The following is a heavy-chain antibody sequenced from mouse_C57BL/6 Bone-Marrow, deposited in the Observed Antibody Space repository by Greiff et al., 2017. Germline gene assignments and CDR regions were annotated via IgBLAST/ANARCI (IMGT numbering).Heavy chain of an antibody. Sequence: EVKLVESEGGLVQPGSSMKLSCTASGFTFSDYYMAWVRQVPEKGLEWVANINYDGSSTYYLDSLKSRFIISRDTAKNILYLQMSSLKSEDTATYYCARSRNPYFDYWGQGTTLTVSS. V-gene: IGHV5-16*01. D-gene: IGHD3-3*01. CDR2: INYDGSST. CDR3: ARSRNPYFDY. J-gene: IGHJ2*01. CDR1: GFTFSDYY.